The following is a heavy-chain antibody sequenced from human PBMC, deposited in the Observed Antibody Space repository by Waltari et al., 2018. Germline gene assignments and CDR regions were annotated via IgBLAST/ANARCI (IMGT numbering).Heavy chain of an antibody. V-gene: IGHV3-7*01. J-gene: IGHJ4*02. Sequence: EVQLVESGGNLVQPGGSLRLSCAASGFACRTYWMSWVRQAPGKGLEWVANVKEDGSEKYYVDSVKGRFTISRDNAKNSLYLQMNSLRAEDTAVYFCARGRVDFAYWGQGTLVTVSS. CDR1: GFACRTYW. CDR2: VKEDGSEK. CDR3: ARGRVDFAY.